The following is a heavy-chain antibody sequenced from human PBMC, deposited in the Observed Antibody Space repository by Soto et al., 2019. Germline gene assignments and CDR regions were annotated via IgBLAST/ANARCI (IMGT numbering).Heavy chain of an antibody. Sequence: SVKVSCKASGGTLSSYAISWVRQAPGQGLEWMGGIIPIFGTANYAQKFQGRVTITADESTSTAYMELSSLRSEDTAVYYCARGPVDTAMEYYFDYWGQGTLVTVSS. V-gene: IGHV1-69*13. J-gene: IGHJ4*02. CDR2: IIPIFGTA. D-gene: IGHD5-18*01. CDR1: GGTLSSYA. CDR3: ARGPVDTAMEYYFDY.